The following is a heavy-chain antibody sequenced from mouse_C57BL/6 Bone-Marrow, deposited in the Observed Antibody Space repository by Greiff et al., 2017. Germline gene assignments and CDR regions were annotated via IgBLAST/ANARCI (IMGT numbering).Heavy chain of an antibody. CDR1: GYTFTSYW. J-gene: IGHJ3*01. V-gene: IGHV1-64*01. CDR3: ATLIPTWFAY. CDR2: IHPNSGST. Sequence: VQLQQPGAELVKPGASVKLSCKASGYTFTSYWMHWVKQRPGQGLEWIGMIHPNSGSTNYNEKFKSKATLTVDQSSSTAYMQLSSLTSEDSAVYYCATLIPTWFAYWGQGTLVTVSA.